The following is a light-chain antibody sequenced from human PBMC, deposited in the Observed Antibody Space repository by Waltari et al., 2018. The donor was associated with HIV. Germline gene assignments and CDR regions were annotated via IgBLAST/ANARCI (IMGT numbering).Light chain of an antibody. CDR1: QNIGRK. CDR3: QQAKNFPHT. CDR2: EAS. Sequence: DIQMTQSPSSVSASVGGAVSISCRASQNIGRKLAWYQLKPGKAPGLLIYEASRLDDGVPTRFRGGGSGSNFTFGITDLQPEDFATYICQQAKNFPHTFGGGTRVE. J-gene: IGKJ4*01. V-gene: IGKV1-12*01.